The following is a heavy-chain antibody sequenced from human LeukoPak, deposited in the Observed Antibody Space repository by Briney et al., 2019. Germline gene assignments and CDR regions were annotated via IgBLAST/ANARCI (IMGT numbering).Heavy chain of an antibody. CDR3: ARSSGYSYGYEGNFDY. V-gene: IGHV5-51*01. J-gene: IGHJ4*02. CDR1: GYSFTSYW. Sequence: GESLKISCKGSGYSFTSYWIAWVRQMPGKGLEWMGIIYPGDSNSRYSPSFQGQVTISADRSISTAYLQWSSLKASDTAMYYCARSSGYSYGYEGNFDYWGQGTLVTVSS. D-gene: IGHD5-18*01. CDR2: IYPGDSNS.